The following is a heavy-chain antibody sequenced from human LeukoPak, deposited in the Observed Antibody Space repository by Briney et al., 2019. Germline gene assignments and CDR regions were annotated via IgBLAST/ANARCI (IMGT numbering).Heavy chain of an antibody. D-gene: IGHD4-17*01. J-gene: IGHJ6*02. CDR1: GGSNRSSSYY. V-gene: IGHV4-39*01. CDR2: IYYSGST. CDR3: ARRRYGDV. Sequence: SDTQSLTRTVSGGSNRSSSYYWGWVRQPPGKGLEWIGSIYYSGSTYYNPSLKSRVTISVDTSKNQFSLKLSSVPAADTAVYYSARRRYGDVWGQGTTVTVSS.